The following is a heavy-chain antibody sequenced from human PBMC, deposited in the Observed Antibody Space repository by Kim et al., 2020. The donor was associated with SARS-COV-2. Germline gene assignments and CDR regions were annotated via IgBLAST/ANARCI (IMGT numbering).Heavy chain of an antibody. D-gene: IGHD3-3*01. Sequence: GGSLRLFCAASGFTFSSYEMNWVRQAPGKGLEWVSYISSSGSTIYYADSVKGRFTISRDNAKNSLYLQMNSLRAEDTAVYYCARDNAYYDFWSGYYPPQTPYYYYGMDVWGQGTTVTVSS. J-gene: IGHJ6*02. CDR3: ARDNAYYDFWSGYYPPQTPYYYYGMDV. CDR2: ISSSGSTI. V-gene: IGHV3-48*03. CDR1: GFTFSSYE.